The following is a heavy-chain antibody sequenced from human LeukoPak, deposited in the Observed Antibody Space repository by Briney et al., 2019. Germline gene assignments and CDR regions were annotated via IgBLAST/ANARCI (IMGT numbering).Heavy chain of an antibody. J-gene: IGHJ6*03. Sequence: SETLSLTCTVSGDSISSSSYYWEWIRQPPGKGLEWIGSTFYSGSTYYNPSLKSRVTISVDTSKNQFSLKLSSVTAADTAVYYCARGPDTALYYYYYMDVWGKGTTVTISS. CDR1: GDSISSSSYY. CDR3: ARGPDTALYYYYYMDV. CDR2: TFYSGST. V-gene: IGHV4-39*07. D-gene: IGHD5-18*01.